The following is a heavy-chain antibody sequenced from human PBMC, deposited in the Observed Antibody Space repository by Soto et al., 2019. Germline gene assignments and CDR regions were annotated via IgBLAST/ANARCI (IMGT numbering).Heavy chain of an antibody. J-gene: IGHJ6*03. CDR1: GYTFTSYD. CDR3: AIGHYYYYYMDV. CDR2: MNPNSGNT. V-gene: IGHV1-8*01. Sequence: ASVKVSCKASGYTFTSYDINWVRQATGQGLEWMGWMNPNSGNTGYAQKFQGRVTMTRNTSISTAYMELSSLRSEDTAVYYCAIGHYYYYYMDVWGKGTTVTVSS.